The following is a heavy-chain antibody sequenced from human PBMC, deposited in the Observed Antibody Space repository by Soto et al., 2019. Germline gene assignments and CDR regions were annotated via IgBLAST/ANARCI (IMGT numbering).Heavy chain of an antibody. CDR3: AREKVGTTFFDN. J-gene: IGHJ4*02. CDR2: IYPSVSS. V-gene: IGHV4-38-2*02. CDR1: GFAISRGYY. D-gene: IGHD1-1*01. Sequence: SETLSLTCSVSGFAISRGYYWSWVRQPPGKGLEWIGSIYPSVSSYHNPSLATRLRLPIDTSKNQFTLNLTSVTAADTALYFCAREKVGTTFFDNWGQGIQVTVSS.